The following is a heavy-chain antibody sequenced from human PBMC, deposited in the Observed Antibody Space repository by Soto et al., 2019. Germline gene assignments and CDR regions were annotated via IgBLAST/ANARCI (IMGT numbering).Heavy chain of an antibody. V-gene: IGHV4-59*01. CDR2: IYYSGST. J-gene: IGHJ6*02. CDR3: ARVGGGYYYGMDV. D-gene: IGHD3-16*01. CDR1: GGSISSYY. Sequence: QVQLQESGPGLVKPSETLSLTCTVSGGSISSYYWSWIRQPPGKGLEWIGYIYYSGSTNYNPSLKSRVPISVDTSKNQFSLKLSSVTAADTAVYYCARVGGGYYYGMDVWGQGTTVTVSS.